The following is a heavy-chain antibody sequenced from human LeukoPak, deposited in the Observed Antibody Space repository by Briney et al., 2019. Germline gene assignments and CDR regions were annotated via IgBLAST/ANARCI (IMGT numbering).Heavy chain of an antibody. D-gene: IGHD5-24*01. Sequence: PGGSLRLSCVASGFTFSKYGIHWVRQAPAKGLEWVAFIRYDESNTYYADFVKGRFTVSRDNSKNTLYLQMHSLRVEDTAVYYCAKDAGYRENYYHYYYLDVWGKGTTVTVSS. CDR1: GFTFSKYG. CDR3: AKDAGYRENYYHYYYLDV. J-gene: IGHJ6*03. V-gene: IGHV3-30*02. CDR2: IRYDESNT.